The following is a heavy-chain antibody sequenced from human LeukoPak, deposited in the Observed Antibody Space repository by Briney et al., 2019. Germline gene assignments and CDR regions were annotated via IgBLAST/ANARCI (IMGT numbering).Heavy chain of an antibody. V-gene: IGHV1-69*05. CDR2: IIPMFVTE. Sequence: SVEVSCKAFGGTLNSYVISWVGQAPRQGLEWVGGIIPMFVTENYAQTFQRRVTITTDESTSTAYMELSSLRSEDTAVYYCARGPFLEHEYYFDYWGQGTLVTVSP. CDR1: GGTLNSYV. CDR3: ARGPFLEHEYYFDY. J-gene: IGHJ4*02. D-gene: IGHD3-3*01.